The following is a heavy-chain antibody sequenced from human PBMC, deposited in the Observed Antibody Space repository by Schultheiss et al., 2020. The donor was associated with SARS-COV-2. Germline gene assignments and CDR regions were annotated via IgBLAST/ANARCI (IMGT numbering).Heavy chain of an antibody. J-gene: IGHJ4*02. V-gene: IGHV3-30*01. D-gene: IGHD1-26*01. CDR2: ISYDGSNK. Sequence: GGSLRLSCAASGFTFSSYAMHWVRQAPGKGLEWVALISYDGSNKYYADSVKGRFTISRDNSKNTLYLQMNSLRPEDTAVYYCARDSGSYLDYWGQGTLVTVS. CDR3: ARDSGSYLDY. CDR1: GFTFSSYA.